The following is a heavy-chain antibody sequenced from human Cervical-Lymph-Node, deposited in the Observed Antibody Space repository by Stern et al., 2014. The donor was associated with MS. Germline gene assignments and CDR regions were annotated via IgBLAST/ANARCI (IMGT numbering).Heavy chain of an antibody. D-gene: IGHD3-16*01. V-gene: IGHV4-31*03. Sequence: QVQLVESGPGLVKPSQTLSLTCTVSGASINTVGYYWSWIRQHPGKGLEWIAYISYIGSTYYNPSLKSRVSISADTSKNQFSLNLTSVNVADTALYYCARSDRLWGSFDYWGQGILVAVSS. CDR1: GASINTVGYY. CDR2: ISYIGST. CDR3: ARSDRLWGSFDY. J-gene: IGHJ4*02.